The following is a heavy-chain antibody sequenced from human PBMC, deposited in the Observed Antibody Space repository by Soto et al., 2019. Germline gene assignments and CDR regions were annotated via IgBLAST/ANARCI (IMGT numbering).Heavy chain of an antibody. D-gene: IGHD5-18*01. CDR1: GGSISSYY. CDR2: IYYSGST. CDR3: ARDIPDTAMVKSGGDWYFDL. V-gene: IGHV4-59*01. J-gene: IGHJ2*01. Sequence: SETLSLTCTVSGGSISSYYWSWIRQPPGKGLEWIGYIYYSGSTNYNPSLKSRVTISVDTSKNQFSLKLSSVTAADTAVYYCARDIPDTAMVKSGGDWYFDLWGRGTLVTVSS.